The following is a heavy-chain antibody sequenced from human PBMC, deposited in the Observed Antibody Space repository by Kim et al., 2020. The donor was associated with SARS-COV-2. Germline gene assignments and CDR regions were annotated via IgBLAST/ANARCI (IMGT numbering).Heavy chain of an antibody. CDR3: ARVPDSSGWYPARAKDWYFDR. D-gene: IGHD6-19*01. Sequence: GGSLRLSCAASGFTFSSYWMSWVRQAPGKGLEWVANIKQDGSEKYYVDSVKGRFTISRDNAKNSLYLQMNSLRAEDTAVYYCARVPDSSGWYPARAKDWYFDRWGRGTLVTVSS. J-gene: IGHJ2*01. V-gene: IGHV3-7*01. CDR1: GFTFSSYW. CDR2: IKQDGSEK.